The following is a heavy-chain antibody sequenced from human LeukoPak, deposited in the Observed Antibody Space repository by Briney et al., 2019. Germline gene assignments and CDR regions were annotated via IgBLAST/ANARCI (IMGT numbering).Heavy chain of an antibody. J-gene: IGHJ4*02. Sequence: ASVKVSCKASGGTFSSYAISWVRQAPGQGLEWMGGIIPIFGTANYAQKFQGRVTITAGESTDTAYMELSILRSEDTDVYYGATDKGREAAARLFDYWGQGTLVTVSS. CDR3: ATDKGREAAARLFDY. V-gene: IGHV1-69*13. CDR2: IIPIFGTA. CDR1: GGTFSSYA. D-gene: IGHD6-25*01.